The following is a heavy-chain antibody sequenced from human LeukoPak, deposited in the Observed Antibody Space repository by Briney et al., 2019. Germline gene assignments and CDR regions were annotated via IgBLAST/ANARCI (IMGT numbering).Heavy chain of an antibody. CDR3: AREMGTITMIVVGGDINGNDAFDI. Sequence: ASVKVSCKASGYTFTSYYMHWVRQAPGQGHEWKGIINPSGGSTSYAQKFQGRVTMTRDMSTSTVYMELSSLRSEDTAVYYCAREMGTITMIVVGGDINGNDAFDIWGQGTMVTVSS. J-gene: IGHJ3*02. V-gene: IGHV1-46*01. CDR2: INPSGGST. D-gene: IGHD3-22*01. CDR1: GYTFTSYY.